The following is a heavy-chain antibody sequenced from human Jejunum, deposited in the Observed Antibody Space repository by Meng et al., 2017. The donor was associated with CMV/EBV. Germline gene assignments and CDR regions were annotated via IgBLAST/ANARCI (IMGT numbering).Heavy chain of an antibody. Sequence: VRRQESGQGLVKPSETLSLPCTVSGASISNHYWSWIRQSAGKGLEWIGRFYSSDTYNYHPSLNSRLTMSLDTSKNQFSLNLSSVTAADTAIYYCARGPGASTREGFDYWGLGTLVTVSS. J-gene: IGHJ4*02. V-gene: IGHV4-4*07. CDR3: ARGPGASTREGFDY. CDR1: GASISNHY. CDR2: FYSSDTY. D-gene: IGHD1-26*01.